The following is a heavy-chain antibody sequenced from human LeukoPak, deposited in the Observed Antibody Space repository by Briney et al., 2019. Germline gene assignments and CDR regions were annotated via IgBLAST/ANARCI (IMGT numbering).Heavy chain of an antibody. Sequence: GESLKISCKGSGYSFTSYWIGWGRQMPGKGLEWMGIIYPGDSDTRYSPSFQGQVTILADKSISTAYLQWSSLKASDTAMYYCARRVTMVRGVYYFDYWGQGTLVTVSS. J-gene: IGHJ4*02. V-gene: IGHV5-51*01. CDR2: IYPGDSDT. CDR3: ARRVTMVRGVYYFDY. D-gene: IGHD3-10*01. CDR1: GYSFTSYW.